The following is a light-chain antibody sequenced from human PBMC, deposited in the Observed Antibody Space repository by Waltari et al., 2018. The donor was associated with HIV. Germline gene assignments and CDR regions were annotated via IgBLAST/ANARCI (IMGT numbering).Light chain of an antibody. J-gene: IGLJ3*02. CDR3: TSYLSSATPE. Sequence: QSALAQPASVSGSPGPTLSISCPAVARDIYKDASWYQPRPGKAPKVIIYEVTNRPSGVSHRFSGSRSGNTASLTISGLQSEDEADYFCTSYLSSATPEFGGGARLTVL. V-gene: IGLV2-14*01. CDR2: EVT. CDR1: ARDIYKD.